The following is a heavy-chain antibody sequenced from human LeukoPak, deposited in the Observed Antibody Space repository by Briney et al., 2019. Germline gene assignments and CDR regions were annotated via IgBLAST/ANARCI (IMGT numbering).Heavy chain of an antibody. CDR3: TGFGGSGSYYIKDY. V-gene: IGHV3-15*01. Sequence: PGGSLRLSCAASGFTFSNAWMSWVREAPGKGLEWVGLMKSKTDGGTTDYAAPVKGRFTISRDDPKNTLYLQMNSLRTEDTAVYFCTGFGGSGSYYIKDYWGQGTLVTVSS. D-gene: IGHD3-10*01. CDR2: MKSKTDGGTT. CDR1: GFTFSNAW. J-gene: IGHJ4*02.